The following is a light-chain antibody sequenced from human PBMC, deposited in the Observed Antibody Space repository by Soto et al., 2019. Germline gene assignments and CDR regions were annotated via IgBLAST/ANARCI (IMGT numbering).Light chain of an antibody. V-gene: IGLV2-14*01. CDR2: EVS. CDR3: TSFTSTNTWV. J-gene: IGLJ3*02. CDR1: HSDVGGYDR. Sequence: QSVLTQPASVSASPGQSITISCTGTHSDVGGYDRVSWSQQHPGKPPKLIIFEVSYRPSGVSNRFSGSKSGNTASLTISGLQPKDEADYYCTSFTSTNTWVFGGGTKLPVL.